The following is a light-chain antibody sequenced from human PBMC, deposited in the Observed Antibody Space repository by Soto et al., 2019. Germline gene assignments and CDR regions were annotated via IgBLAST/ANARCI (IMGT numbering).Light chain of an antibody. Sequence: DIQMTQSPTSLSASVGDRVTITYRASQDIRNFVAWYRQKPGKAPKLLIYAASTLQSGVPSRFSGSGSGTDFTLTINSLQPEDVATYSCQKYSSVPVFGPGTKVEIK. V-gene: IGKV1-27*01. CDR1: QDIRNF. CDR3: QKYSSVPV. CDR2: AAS. J-gene: IGKJ3*01.